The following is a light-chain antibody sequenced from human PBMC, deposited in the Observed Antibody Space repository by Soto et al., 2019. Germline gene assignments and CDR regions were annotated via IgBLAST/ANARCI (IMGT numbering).Light chain of an antibody. Sequence: DIQMTQSPSSLSASVGDRVTITCQASQDIRNYLNWYQQKPGKAPKLLIYDVSNLKIGVPSRFSGSVSGADFTFTISSLQPEDIATYYCQQYDNLPLTFGQGTKLVIK. CDR2: DVS. CDR1: QDIRNY. CDR3: QQYDNLPLT. J-gene: IGKJ2*01. V-gene: IGKV1-33*01.